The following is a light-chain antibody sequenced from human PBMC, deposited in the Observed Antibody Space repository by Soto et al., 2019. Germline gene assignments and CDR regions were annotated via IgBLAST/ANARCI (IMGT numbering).Light chain of an antibody. Sequence: QSALTQPRSVSGSPGQSVTISCTGTSSNVGGFNYFSWFQQHPGKAPKLMIYDVSKRPSGVPDRFSGTKSGNTASLTISGLQAEDEADYYCCSYAGDYTHVFGAGTKLTVL. CDR1: SSNVGGFNY. CDR3: CSYAGDYTHV. J-gene: IGLJ1*01. V-gene: IGLV2-11*01. CDR2: DVS.